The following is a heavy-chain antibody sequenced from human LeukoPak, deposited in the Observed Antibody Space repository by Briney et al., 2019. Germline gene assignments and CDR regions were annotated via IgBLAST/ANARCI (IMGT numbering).Heavy chain of an antibody. CDR2: INTNTGNP. CDR3: GRDMYTNSYSSFGY. V-gene: IGHV7-4-1*02. D-gene: IGHD6-6*01. Sequence: GASVKVSCKASGYTFSRLAMNWVRHAPGQGLEWMGWINTNTGNPTYAPGVTGQFVFSEDNSVSPAYLELNNLEAADHAVYFCGRDMYTNSYSSFGYWGQGTLVTVSS. CDR1: GYTFSRLA. J-gene: IGHJ4*02.